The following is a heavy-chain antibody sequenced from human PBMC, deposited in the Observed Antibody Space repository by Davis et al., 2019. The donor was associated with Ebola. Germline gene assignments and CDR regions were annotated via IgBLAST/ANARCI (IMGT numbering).Heavy chain of an antibody. CDR1: GFTFSSYA. CDR2: INSDGSST. D-gene: IGHD6-6*01. V-gene: IGHV3-74*01. J-gene: IGHJ2*01. CDR3: ARVLAARPWYFDL. Sequence: GESLKISCAASGFTFSSYAMSWVRQAPGKGLVWVSRINSDGSSTSYADSVRGRFTISRDNAKNTLYLQMNSLRAEDTAVYYCARVLAARPWYFDLWGRGTLVTVSS.